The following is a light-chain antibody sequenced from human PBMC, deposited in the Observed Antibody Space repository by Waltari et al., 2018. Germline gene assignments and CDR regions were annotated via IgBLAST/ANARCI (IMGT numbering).Light chain of an antibody. CDR2: DDV. V-gene: IGLV1-40*01. CDR3: QSYDNRLSSLVV. Sequence: QSVLTQPPSVSGAPGQRVTIPCSGRSSNLGAGYTVHWYQQTPGTTPKLLIYDDVKRPSGVPDRFSGSKSGTSASLAITGLQAEDEADYYCQSYDNRLSSLVVFGGGTKLTVL. J-gene: IGLJ2*01. CDR1: SSNLGAGYT.